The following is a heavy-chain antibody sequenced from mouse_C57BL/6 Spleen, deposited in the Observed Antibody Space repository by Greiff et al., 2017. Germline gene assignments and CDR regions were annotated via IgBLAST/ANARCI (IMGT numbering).Heavy chain of an antibody. Sequence: VQLQQSGTELVKPGASVKLSCKASGYTFTSYWMHWVKQRPGQGLEWIGNINPSNGGTNYNEKFKSKATLTVDKSSSTAYMQLSSLTSEDSAVYYCARERGNYYGSGYFDVWGTGTTVTVSS. J-gene: IGHJ1*03. CDR1: GYTFTSYW. CDR3: ARERGNYYGSGYFDV. V-gene: IGHV1-53*01. D-gene: IGHD1-1*01. CDR2: INPSNGGT.